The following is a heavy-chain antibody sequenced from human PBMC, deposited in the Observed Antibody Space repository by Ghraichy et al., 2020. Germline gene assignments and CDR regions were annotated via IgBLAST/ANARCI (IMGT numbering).Heavy chain of an antibody. J-gene: IGHJ6*02. CDR1: GFALSGYN. V-gene: IGHV3-48*02. CDR3: ARASTVVRFYYYAGMDV. CDR2: ITTSSRTI. Sequence: GGSLRLSCVGSGFALSGYNLNWVRLSPGRGLEWVAYITTSSRTIFYADSVRGRFTISRDNAQNSLYLQMNSLRDEDTAVYYCARASTVVRFYYYAGMDVWGQGTTVTVSS. D-gene: IGHD4-23*01.